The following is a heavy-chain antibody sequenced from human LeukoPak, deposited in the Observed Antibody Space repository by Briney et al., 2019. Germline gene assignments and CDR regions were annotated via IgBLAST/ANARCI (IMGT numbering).Heavy chain of an antibody. D-gene: IGHD2-15*01. Sequence: SETLSLTCAVYGGSLSDYYWSWIRQPPGKGLEWIGEINRSGGTDYNPSLKSRVTISVDTPKNQFSLNLNSVTAADTAVYYCAREPGYCSGGSCYGGWFDPWGQGTLVTVSS. V-gene: IGHV4-34*01. CDR3: AREPGYCSGGSCYGGWFDP. J-gene: IGHJ5*02. CDR1: GGSLSDYY. CDR2: INRSGGT.